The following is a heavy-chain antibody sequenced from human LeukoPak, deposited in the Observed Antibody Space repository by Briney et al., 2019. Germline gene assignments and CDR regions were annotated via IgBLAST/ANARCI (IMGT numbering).Heavy chain of an antibody. CDR2: ISGGGDST. CDR1: GFTFDDYA. CDR3: ARDYYGSEGLGY. D-gene: IGHD3-10*01. Sequence: PGRSLRLSCAASGFTFDDYAMHWVRQAPGKGLEWVSGISGGGDSTHYADSVKGRFTISRDNSKNTLYLRMNSLRAEDTAVYYCARDYYGSEGLGYWGQGTLVTVSS. V-gene: IGHV3-23*01. J-gene: IGHJ4*02.